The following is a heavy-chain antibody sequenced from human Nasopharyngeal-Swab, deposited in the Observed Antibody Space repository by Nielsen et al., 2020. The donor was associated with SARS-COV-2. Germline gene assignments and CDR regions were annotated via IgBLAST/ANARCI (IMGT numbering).Heavy chain of an antibody. J-gene: IGHJ6*02. CDR2: ISYDGSNK. Sequence: VRQMPGKGLAWVAVISYDGSNKYYADSVKGRFTISRDDSKNTLYLQMNSLRAEDTAVYYCARTDSSGYYPVTYYYYGMDVWGQGTTVTVSS. V-gene: IGHV3-30-3*01. D-gene: IGHD3-22*01. CDR3: ARTDSSGYYPVTYYYYGMDV.